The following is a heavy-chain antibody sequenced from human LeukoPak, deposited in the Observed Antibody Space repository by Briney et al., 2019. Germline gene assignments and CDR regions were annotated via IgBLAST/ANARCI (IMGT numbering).Heavy chain of an antibody. CDR3: ARESRWQKGIFDY. D-gene: IGHD4-23*01. V-gene: IGHV4-39*07. Sequence: SETLSLTCTVSGGSISSSSYYWGWIRQPPGKGLEWIGSIYYSGSTYYNSSLKSRVTISVDTSKNQFSLRLSSVTAADTAVYFCARESRWQKGIFDYWGQGTLVTVSS. J-gene: IGHJ4*02. CDR1: GGSISSSSYY. CDR2: IYYSGST.